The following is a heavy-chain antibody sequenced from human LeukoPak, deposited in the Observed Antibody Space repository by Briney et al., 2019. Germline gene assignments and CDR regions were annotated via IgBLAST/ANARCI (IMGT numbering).Heavy chain of an antibody. V-gene: IGHV3-74*01. J-gene: IGHJ3*01. CDR3: VKDDGWLS. D-gene: IGHD2/OR15-2a*01. Sequence: PGGSLRLSCAASGLPFSTYWMHWVRQAPGKGPEWVSRIKSDGTITNYADSVKGRFIVSRDNAKNSLYLHMNNLRTEDTAFYYCVKDDGWLSWGRGTMVTVSS. CDR1: GLPFSTYW. CDR2: IKSDGTIT.